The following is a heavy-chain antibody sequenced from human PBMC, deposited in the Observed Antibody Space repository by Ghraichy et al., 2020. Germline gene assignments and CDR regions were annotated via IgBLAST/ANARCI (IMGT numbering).Heavy chain of an antibody. CDR1: GGSISSYY. D-gene: IGHD2-2*01. CDR3: ARDHCSSTSCYIDY. CDR2: IYTSGST. V-gene: IGHV4-4*07. Sequence: SETLSLTCTVSGGSISSYYWSWIRQPAGKGLEWIGRIYTSGSTNYNPSLKSRVTMSVDTSKNQFSLKLSSVTAADPAVYYCARDHCSSTSCYIDYWGQGTLVTVSS. J-gene: IGHJ4*02.